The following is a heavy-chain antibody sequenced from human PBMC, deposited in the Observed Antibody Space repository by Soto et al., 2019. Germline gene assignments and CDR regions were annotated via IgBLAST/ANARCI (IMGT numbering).Heavy chain of an antibody. Sequence: PSETLSLTCTVSGRSISSYYWSWFRQPPGKGLEWIGYMYNTGGTIYNPSLKSRVTISVDTSKNQFSLKLNSVTAADTAVYYCARDLWGYCGADCYPLDVWGQGTTVTVS. V-gene: IGHV4-59*01. D-gene: IGHD2-21*02. CDR2: MYNTGGT. CDR1: GRSISSYY. CDR3: ARDLWGYCGADCYPLDV. J-gene: IGHJ6*02.